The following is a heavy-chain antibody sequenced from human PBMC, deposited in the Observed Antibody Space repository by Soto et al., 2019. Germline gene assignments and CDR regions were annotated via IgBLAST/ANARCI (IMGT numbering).Heavy chain of an antibody. J-gene: IGHJ4*02. CDR2: IYYSGST. CDR3: ARLAHTLFDY. CDR1: GGSISSSSYY. Sequence: PSETLSLTCTVSGGSISSSSYYWGWIRQPPGKGLEWIGSIYYSGSTYYNPSLKSRVTISVDTSKNQFSLKLSSVTAADTAVYYCARLAHTLFDYWGQGTLVTVSS. V-gene: IGHV4-39*01.